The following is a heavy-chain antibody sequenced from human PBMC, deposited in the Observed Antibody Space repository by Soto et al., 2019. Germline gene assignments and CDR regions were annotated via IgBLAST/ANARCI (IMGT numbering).Heavy chain of an antibody. D-gene: IGHD3-3*01. CDR2: IDHSGYT. Sequence: SETLSLTCAVYGGSFSGYYWNWIRQPPGKGLEWIGEIDHSGYTNYNPSLRSRVTISVDTSKNQFSLRLTSVTAADTAVYYCARVRDWFDPWGQGTLVTVSS. CDR1: GGSFSGYY. J-gene: IGHJ5*02. V-gene: IGHV4-34*01. CDR3: ARVRDWFDP.